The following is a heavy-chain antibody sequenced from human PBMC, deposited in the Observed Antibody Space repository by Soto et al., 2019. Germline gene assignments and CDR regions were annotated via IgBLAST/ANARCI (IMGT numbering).Heavy chain of an antibody. D-gene: IGHD3-3*01. CDR2: ISYDGSNK. CDR3: AKEWTYYDFWSGYYPYFDY. Sequence: GGSLRLSCAASGFTFSSCAMGWVRQAPGKGLEWVAVISYDGSNKYYADSVKGRFTISRDNSKNTLYLQMNSLRAEDTAVYYCAKEWTYYDFWSGYYPYFDYWGQGTLVTVSS. CDR1: GFTFSSCA. J-gene: IGHJ4*02. V-gene: IGHV3-30*18.